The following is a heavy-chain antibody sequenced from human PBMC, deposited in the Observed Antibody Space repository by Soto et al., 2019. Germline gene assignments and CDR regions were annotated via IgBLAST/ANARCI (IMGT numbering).Heavy chain of an antibody. V-gene: IGHV1-18*01. CDR3: AVDCSGGSCRPGADAFDS. D-gene: IGHD2-15*01. CDR2: ISAYNGNT. J-gene: IGHJ3*02. CDR1: GYTFTSYG. Sequence: ASVKVSCKASGYTFTSYGISWVRQAPGQGLEWMGWISAYNGNTNYAQKLQGRVTMTTDTSTSTAYMELRSLRSDDTAVYYCAVDCSGGSCRPGADAFDSWGRVTMVTFSS.